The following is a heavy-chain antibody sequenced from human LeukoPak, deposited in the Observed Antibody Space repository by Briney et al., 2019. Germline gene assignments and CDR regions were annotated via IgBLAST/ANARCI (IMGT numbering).Heavy chain of an antibody. V-gene: IGHV3-23*01. D-gene: IGHD2/OR15-2a*01. Sequence: GGSLRLSCAASGFTFNNYAMSWVRQAPGKGLEWVSAISGSGESTYYAGSVKGRFTISRDNSKNTLYLQMHRLRAEDTAVYYCARDGCSTTSCFDSWGQGTLVTVSS. CDR3: ARDGCSTTSCFDS. CDR2: ISGSGEST. CDR1: GFTFNNYA. J-gene: IGHJ4*02.